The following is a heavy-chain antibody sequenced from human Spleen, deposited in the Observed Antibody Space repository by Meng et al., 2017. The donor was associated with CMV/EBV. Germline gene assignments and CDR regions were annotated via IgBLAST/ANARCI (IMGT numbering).Heavy chain of an antibody. V-gene: IGHV3-11*01. D-gene: IGHD3-3*01. Sequence: GGSLRLSCAASGFTFSEYHISWIRQAPGKGLEWVSDISSNSGSIIYYADSVKGRFTISRDNSKNTLYLQMNSLRAEDTAVYYCARKYYDFWSGYYDQNGMDVWGQGTTVTVSS. CDR1: GFTFSEYH. CDR2: ISSNSGSII. CDR3: ARKYYDFWSGYYDQNGMDV. J-gene: IGHJ6*02.